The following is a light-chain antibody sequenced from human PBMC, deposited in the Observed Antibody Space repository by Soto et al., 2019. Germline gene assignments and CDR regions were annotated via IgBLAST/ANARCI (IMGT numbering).Light chain of an antibody. CDR3: SSCATSSTLHV. CDR2: DVS. CDR1: SSDVGGYNY. Sequence: SALPQPSSVTGSPGQSITISSTGASSDVGGYNYVSWYQQHPGKAPKLRIYDVSNRPSGVSDRFSGSKSGNTASLTISGLQTEDEADYFCSSCATSSTLHVFGTGTKVTVL. V-gene: IGLV2-14*03. J-gene: IGLJ1*01.